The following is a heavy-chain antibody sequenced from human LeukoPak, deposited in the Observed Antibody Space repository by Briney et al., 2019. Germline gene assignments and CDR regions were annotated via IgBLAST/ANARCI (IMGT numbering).Heavy chain of an antibody. D-gene: IGHD6-13*01. CDR1: GYTFTSHG. V-gene: IGHV1-18*01. J-gene: IGHJ4*02. CDR3: ARDERQQLVLLEC. Sequence: ASVKVSCKPSGYTFTSHGIIWVRQAPGHGLEWMGWISAYNGNTNYAQKFQGRVSMTIDPSTTTADMELRSLKSDDTAVYYCARDERQQLVLLECWGQGTLVTVSS. CDR2: ISAYNGNT.